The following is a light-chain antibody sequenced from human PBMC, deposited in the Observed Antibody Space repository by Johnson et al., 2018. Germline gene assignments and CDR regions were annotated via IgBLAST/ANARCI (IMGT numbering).Light chain of an antibody. CDR1: SSNIGNNY. CDR2: ENN. J-gene: IGLJ1*01. Sequence: QSVLTQPPSVSAAPGQKVTISCSGSSSNIGNNYVSWYQQLPGTAPKLLIYENNKRPSGIPDRFSGSKSGTSATLGITGLQTGDDADYYCGKWDSSLSAGNVFGTGTKVTVL. CDR3: GKWDSSLSAGNV. V-gene: IGLV1-51*02.